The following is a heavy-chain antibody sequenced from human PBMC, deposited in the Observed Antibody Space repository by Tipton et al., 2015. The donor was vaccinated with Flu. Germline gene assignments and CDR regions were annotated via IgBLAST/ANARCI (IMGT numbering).Heavy chain of an antibody. J-gene: IGHJ4*02. CDR1: GFTFSRYA. V-gene: IGHV3-23*04. D-gene: IGHD6-19*01. CDR2: VSGGGAIT. CDR3: AKVIPELVAGLDS. Sequence: QLVQSGGGVVQPGRSLRLSCAASGFTFSRYAMSWVRQAPGKGLEWVSGVSGGGAITYFADSVKGRFTISRDNSKNILYLQMNSLRADDTAVYSCAKVIPELVAGLDSWGQGTLVTVSS.